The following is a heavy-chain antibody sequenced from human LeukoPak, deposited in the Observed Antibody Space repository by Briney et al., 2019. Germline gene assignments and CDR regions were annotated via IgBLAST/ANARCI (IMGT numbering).Heavy chain of an antibody. CDR3: ARGGGSYYFGS. CDR2: IYTSGST. V-gene: IGHV4-4*07. CDR1: GGSISSYY. Sequence: PSETLSLICTVSGGSISSYYWSWLRQPAGKGLEWIGRIYTSGSTHYNPSLKSRVTMSADTSNNQFSLKLSSVTAADTAVYYCARGGGSYYFGSWGQGTLVTASS. D-gene: IGHD1-26*01. J-gene: IGHJ4*02.